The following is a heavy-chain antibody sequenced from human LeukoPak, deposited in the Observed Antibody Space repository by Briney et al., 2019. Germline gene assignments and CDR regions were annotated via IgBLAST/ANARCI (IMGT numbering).Heavy chain of an antibody. Sequence: GASVKVSCKASGYTFTSYYMHWVRQAPGQGLEWMGWIIAYNGNTNYAQKLQGRVTMTTDTSTSTAYMELRSLRSDDTAVYYCAREGDYGLFDYWGQGTLVTVSS. CDR2: IIAYNGNT. CDR1: GYTFTSYY. CDR3: AREGDYGLFDY. J-gene: IGHJ4*02. D-gene: IGHD4-17*01. V-gene: IGHV1-18*04.